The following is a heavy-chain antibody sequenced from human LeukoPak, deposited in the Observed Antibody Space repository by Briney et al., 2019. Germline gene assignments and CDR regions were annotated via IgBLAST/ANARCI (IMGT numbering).Heavy chain of an antibody. Sequence: GGSLRLSCTASGFTFGDYAMSWFRQAPGKELEWVGFIRSKAYGGTTEYAASVKGRFTISRDDSKSIAYLQMNSLKTEDTAVYYCTRDVGDYSNYLSFGESDYFDYWGQGTLVTVSS. V-gene: IGHV3-49*03. CDR1: GFTFGDYA. D-gene: IGHD4-11*01. J-gene: IGHJ4*02. CDR3: TRDVGDYSNYLSFGESDYFDY. CDR2: IRSKAYGGTT.